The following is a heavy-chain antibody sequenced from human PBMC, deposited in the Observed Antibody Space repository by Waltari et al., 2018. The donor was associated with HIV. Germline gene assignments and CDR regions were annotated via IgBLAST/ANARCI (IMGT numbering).Heavy chain of an antibody. Sequence: QVQLVESGGGLVKPGGSLRLSGAASGFSFSDSYMTWIRQAPGKGLEWVSYISNSGTNKYYADSVKGRFTVSRDNAKNSLYLQMNSLRAEDTAVYYCARDRGYTYGPPDFWGQGTLVTVSS. CDR2: ISNSGTNK. J-gene: IGHJ4*02. CDR1: GFSFSDSY. V-gene: IGHV3-11*04. CDR3: ARDRGYTYGPPDF. D-gene: IGHD5-18*01.